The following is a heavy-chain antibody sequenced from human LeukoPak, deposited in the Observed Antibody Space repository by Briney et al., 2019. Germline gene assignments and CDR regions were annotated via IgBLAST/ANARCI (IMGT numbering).Heavy chain of an antibody. CDR2: ISSNGGST. CDR3: VKITSSSGGDY. Sequence: GGSLRLSCSASGFTFSSYAMYWVRQAPGKGLEYVSGISSNGGSTYYADSAKGRFTISRDNSKNTLYLQMSSLRAEDTAVYYCVKITSSSGGDYWGQGTLVTVSS. J-gene: IGHJ4*02. V-gene: IGHV3-64D*09. D-gene: IGHD6-19*01. CDR1: GFTFSSYA.